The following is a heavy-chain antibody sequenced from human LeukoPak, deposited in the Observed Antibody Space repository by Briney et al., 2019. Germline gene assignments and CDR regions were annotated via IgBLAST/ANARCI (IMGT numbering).Heavy chain of an antibody. Sequence: GGSLRLSCAASGFTFSSYGMHWVRQAPGKGLEWVAVIWYDGSNKYYADSVKGRFTISRDNSKNTLYLQMNSLRAEDTAVYYCARRGGYCSSTSCYGGYFDYWGQGTLVTVSS. CDR2: IWYDGSNK. CDR1: GFTFSSYG. D-gene: IGHD2-2*01. J-gene: IGHJ4*02. CDR3: ARRGGYCSSTSCYGGYFDY. V-gene: IGHV3-30*19.